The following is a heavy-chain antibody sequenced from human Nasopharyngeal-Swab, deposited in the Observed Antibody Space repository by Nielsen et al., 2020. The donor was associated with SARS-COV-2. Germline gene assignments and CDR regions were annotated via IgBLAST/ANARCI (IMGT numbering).Heavy chain of an antibody. CDR2: ISVYNADT. CDR1: GYTFGSNG. D-gene: IGHD3-3*01. J-gene: IGHJ4*02. V-gene: IGHV1-18*01. CDR3: ARDIEEWLVVPSLSFDY. Sequence: ASVKVSCKASGYTFGSNGINWVRHAPGQGLEWMGWISVYNADTNYAQTLQGRVSMTTDTSTSTDYMELRSLRSDDTAVYYCARDIEEWLVVPSLSFDYWGQGTLVTVSS.